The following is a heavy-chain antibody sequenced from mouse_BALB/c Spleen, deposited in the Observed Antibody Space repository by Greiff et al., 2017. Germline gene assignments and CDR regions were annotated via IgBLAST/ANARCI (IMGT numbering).Heavy chain of an antibody. D-gene: IGHD1-1*01. J-gene: IGHJ2*01. V-gene: IGHV3-6*02. CDR1: GYSITSGYY. Sequence: EVKLEESGPGLVKPSQSLSLTCSVTGYSITSGYYWNWIRQFPGNKLEWMGYISYDGSNNYNPSLKNRISITRDTSKNQFFLKLNSVTTEDTATYYCARSDYGSSLYFDYWGQGTTLTVSS. CDR3: ARSDYGSSLYFDY. CDR2: ISYDGSN.